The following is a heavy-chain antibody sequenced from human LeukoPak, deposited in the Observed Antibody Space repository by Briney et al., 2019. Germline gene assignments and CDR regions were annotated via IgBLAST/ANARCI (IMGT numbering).Heavy chain of an antibody. J-gene: IGHJ6*02. CDR1: GSTFSSYG. CDR3: ARDLAIRFYGMDV. CDR2: ISNNGGST. V-gene: IGHV3-64*01. Sequence: PGGSLRLSCAASGSTFSSYGIHWVRQAPGKGLEYVSAISNNGGSTYYAIPVKGRFTISRDNSKSTVYLQMGSLRAEDMAVYYCARDLAIRFYGMDVWGQGTTVTVSS.